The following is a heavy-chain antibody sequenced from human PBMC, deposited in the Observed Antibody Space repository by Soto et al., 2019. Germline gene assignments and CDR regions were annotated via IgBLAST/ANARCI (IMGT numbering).Heavy chain of an antibody. CDR2: IYSGGST. CDR1: GFTVSSNY. Sequence: PGGSLRLSCAASGFTVSSNYMSWVRQAPGKGLEWVSVIYSGGSTYYADSVKGRFTISRDNSKNTLYLQMNSLRAEDTAVYYCARDPADDYGDYDYYYGMDVWGQGTTVTVSS. D-gene: IGHD4-17*01. J-gene: IGHJ6*02. V-gene: IGHV3-66*01. CDR3: ARDPADDYGDYDYYYGMDV.